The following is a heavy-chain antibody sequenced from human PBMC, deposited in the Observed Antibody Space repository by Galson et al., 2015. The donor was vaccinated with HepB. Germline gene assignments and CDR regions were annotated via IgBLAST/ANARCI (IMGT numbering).Heavy chain of an antibody. CDR3: ARDLYRTSSGVYEYYYMDV. V-gene: IGHV3-7*03. Sequence: SLRLSCAASGFTFSSYWMSWVRQAPGKGLEWVANIKQDGSETYYVDSVKGRFTMSRDNAKNSLYLQMNSLRAEDTAVYYCARDLYRTSSGVYEYYYMDVWGKGTTVTVSS. CDR2: IKQDGSET. D-gene: IGHD6-6*01. CDR1: GFTFSSYW. J-gene: IGHJ6*03.